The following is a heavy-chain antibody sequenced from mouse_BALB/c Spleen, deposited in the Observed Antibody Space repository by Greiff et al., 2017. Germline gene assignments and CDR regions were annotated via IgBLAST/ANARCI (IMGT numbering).Heavy chain of an antibody. J-gene: IGHJ4*01. CDR3: TRRADYYAMDY. CDR1: GYTFTSYW. CDR2: IYPSDSYT. Sequence: QVQLQQPGAELVRPGASVKLSCKASGYTFTSYWINWVKQRPGQGLEWIGNIYPSDSYTNYNQKFKDKATLTVDKSSSTAYMQLSSPTSEDSAVYYCTRRADYYAMDYWGQGTSVTVSS. V-gene: IGHV1-69*02.